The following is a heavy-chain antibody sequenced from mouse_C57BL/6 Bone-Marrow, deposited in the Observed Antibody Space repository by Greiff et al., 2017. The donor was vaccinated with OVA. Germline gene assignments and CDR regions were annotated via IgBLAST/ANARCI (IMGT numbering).Heavy chain of an antibody. D-gene: IGHD2-1*01. Sequence: EVQLQQSGPELVKPGASVKISCKASGYTFTDYYMNWVKQSHGKSLEWIGDINPNNGGTSYNQKFKGKATLTVDKSSSTAYMELRSLTSEDSAVYYCARGGLYYPYLYWGQGTTLTVSS. CDR3: ARGGLYYPYLY. CDR2: INPNNGGT. V-gene: IGHV1-26*01. J-gene: IGHJ2*01. CDR1: GYTFTDYY.